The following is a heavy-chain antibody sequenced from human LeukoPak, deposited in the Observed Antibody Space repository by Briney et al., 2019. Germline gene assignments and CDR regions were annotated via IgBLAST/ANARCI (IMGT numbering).Heavy chain of an antibody. CDR3: ARVAVVTLFNYYYYMDV. D-gene: IGHD4-23*01. CDR1: GGTFSSYA. J-gene: IGHJ6*03. CDR2: IIPIFGTA. V-gene: IGHV1-69*05. Sequence: SVKVSCKASGGTFSSYAISRVRQAPGQGLEWMGGIIPIFGTANYAQKFHGRVTITTDESTSTAYMELSSLRSEDTAVYYCARVAVVTLFNYYYYMDVWGKGTTVTVSS.